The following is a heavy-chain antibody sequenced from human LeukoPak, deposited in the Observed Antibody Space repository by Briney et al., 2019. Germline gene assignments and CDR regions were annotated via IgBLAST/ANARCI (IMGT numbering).Heavy chain of an antibody. CDR3: AKGKVSSSTGFDY. CDR2: ISGSGGST. V-gene: IGHV3-23*01. Sequence: GGSLRLSCAASGFTFSSYAMSWVRQAPGKGLEWVSAISGSGGSTYYADSVKGRFTISRDNSKNTLYLQMNSPRAEDTAVYYCAKGKVSSSTGFDYWGQGTLVTVSS. J-gene: IGHJ4*02. D-gene: IGHD6-6*01. CDR1: GFTFSSYA.